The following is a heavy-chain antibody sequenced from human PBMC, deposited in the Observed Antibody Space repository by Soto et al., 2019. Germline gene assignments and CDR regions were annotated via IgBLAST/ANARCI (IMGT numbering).Heavy chain of an antibody. CDR3: ASWWAIKGHFTY. V-gene: IGHV4-59*08. Sequence: ASETLSLTCTVSGGSITNYYWSWIRQPPGKGLEWIGYIYYSGTTNYNPSLKSRVTISVDTSKNQFSLKLSSVTAGDTAVYYCASWWAIKGHFTYWGQGSLVTVSS. D-gene: IGHD2-15*01. CDR1: GGSITNYY. J-gene: IGHJ4*02. CDR2: IYYSGTT.